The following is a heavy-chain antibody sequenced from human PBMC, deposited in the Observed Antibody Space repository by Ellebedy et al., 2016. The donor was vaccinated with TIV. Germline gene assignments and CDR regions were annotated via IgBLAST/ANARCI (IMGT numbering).Heavy chain of an antibody. CDR1: GYTFTDYD. D-gene: IGHD3/OR15-3a*01. CDR3: VVGLFHP. CDR2: MKPGSGNT. V-gene: IGHV1-8*01. J-gene: IGHJ5*02. Sequence: AASVKVSCKASGYTFTDYDINWVRQATGQGLEYLGWMKPGSGNTGYAQKFEGRVTMTRNNSPSTAYMELSSLRSDDTAVYYCVVGLFHPWGQGTLVSVSS.